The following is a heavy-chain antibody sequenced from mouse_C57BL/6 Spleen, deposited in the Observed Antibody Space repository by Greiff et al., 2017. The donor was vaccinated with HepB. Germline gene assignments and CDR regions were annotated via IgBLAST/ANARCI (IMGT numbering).Heavy chain of an antibody. CDR1: GFTFSDYY. CDR2: ISNGGGST. Sequence: EVKVVESGGGLVQPGGSLKLSCAASGFTFSDYYMYWVRQTPEKRLEWVAYISNGGGSTYYPDTVKGRFTISRDNAKNTLYLQMSRLKSEDTAMYYCARRTGGYYAMDYWGQGTSVTVSS. V-gene: IGHV5-12*01. CDR3: ARRTGGYYAMDY. J-gene: IGHJ4*01.